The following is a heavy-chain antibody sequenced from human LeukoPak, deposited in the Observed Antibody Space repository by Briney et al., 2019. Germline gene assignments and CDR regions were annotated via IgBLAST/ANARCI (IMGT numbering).Heavy chain of an antibody. CDR3: AKDYYGSGSPYYFDY. V-gene: IGHV3-23*01. D-gene: IGHD3-10*01. Sequence: PGGSLRLSCAASGFTFSSYAMSWVRQAPGKGLERVSAISGSGGSTYYADSVKGRSTISRDNSKNTLYLQMNSLRAEDTAVYYCAKDYYGSGSPYYFDYWGQGTLVTVSS. CDR2: ISGSGGST. J-gene: IGHJ4*02. CDR1: GFTFSSYA.